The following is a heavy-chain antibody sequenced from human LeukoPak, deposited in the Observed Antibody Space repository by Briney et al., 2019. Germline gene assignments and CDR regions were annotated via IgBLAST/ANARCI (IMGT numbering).Heavy chain of an antibody. V-gene: IGHV1-69*13. D-gene: IGHD3-9*01. CDR2: IIPIFGTA. CDR3: QKAAYEILTGYLFDY. J-gene: IGHJ4*02. Sequence: GASVKVSCKASGGTFSSYAISWVRQAPGQGLEWMGGIIPIFGTANYAQKFQGRVTITADESTSTAYMELSSLRSEDTVLFYWQKAAYEILTGYLFDYWGQGTLVTVSS. CDR1: GGTFSSYA.